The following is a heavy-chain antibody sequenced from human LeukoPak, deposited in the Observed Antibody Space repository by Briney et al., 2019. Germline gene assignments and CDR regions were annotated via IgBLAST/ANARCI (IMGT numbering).Heavy chain of an antibody. V-gene: IGHV3-7*01. J-gene: IGHJ4*02. CDR2: IKKDGSEK. CDR3: ARDSQTNYGELDY. CDR1: GFTFSSYW. Sequence: GGSLRLSCAASGFTFSSYWMSWVRQAPGKGLEGVANIKKDGSEKYYVDSVKGRFTISRDNAKNSLYLQMNSLRVEDTAIYYCARDSQTNYGELDYWGQGTLVTVSS. D-gene: IGHD4-17*01.